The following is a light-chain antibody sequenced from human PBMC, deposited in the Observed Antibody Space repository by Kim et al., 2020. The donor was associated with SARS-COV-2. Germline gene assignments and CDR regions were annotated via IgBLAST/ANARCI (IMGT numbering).Light chain of an antibody. V-gene: IGLV3-19*01. CDR2: GKN. Sequence: SELTQDPAVSVALGQTVRITCQGDSLRSYYASWYQQKPGQAPVLVIYGKNNRPSGIPDRFSGSSSGNTASLTNTGAQAEDEADYYCNSRDSSGNHVVFGGGTQLTVL. CDR1: SLRSYY. CDR3: NSRDSSGNHVV. J-gene: IGLJ2*01.